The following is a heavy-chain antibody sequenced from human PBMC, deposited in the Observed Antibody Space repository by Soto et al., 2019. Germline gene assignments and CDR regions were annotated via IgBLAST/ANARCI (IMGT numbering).Heavy chain of an antibody. Sequence: GGSLRLSCAASGFTFSSYAMSWVRQAPGKGLEWVSAISGSGGSTYYADSVKGRFTISRDNSKNTLYLQMNSLRAEDTAVYYCAKVGRRQRGVVPAAIDYWGQGTLVTVSS. J-gene: IGHJ4*02. CDR1: GFTFSSYA. CDR2: ISGSGGST. CDR3: AKVGRRQRGVVPAAIDY. D-gene: IGHD2-2*02. V-gene: IGHV3-23*01.